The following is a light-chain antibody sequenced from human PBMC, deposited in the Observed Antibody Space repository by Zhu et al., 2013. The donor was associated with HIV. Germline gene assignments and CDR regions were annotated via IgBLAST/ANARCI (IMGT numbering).Light chain of an antibody. CDR2: AAS. CDR1: HDIGRY. J-gene: IGKJ3*01. V-gene: IGKV1-9*01. CDR3: QHVNNNAA. Sequence: DIQLTQSPSFLSASVGDRVTITCRASHDIGRYLAWYQQKPGKAPSLFIYAASTTQSGVPSRFGGRGSGTEFTLTITSLQPDDFATYYCQHVNNNAAFGPGTKVDV.